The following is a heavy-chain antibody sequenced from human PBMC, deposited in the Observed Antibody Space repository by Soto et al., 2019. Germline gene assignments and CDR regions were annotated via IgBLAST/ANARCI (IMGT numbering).Heavy chain of an antibody. CDR2: ISAYNGNT. D-gene: IGHD3-3*01. V-gene: IGHV1-18*01. CDR1: GYTFTSYG. CDR3: ARVGVEYYDFWSGVDY. Sequence: GASVKVSCKASGYTFTSYGISWVRQAPGQGLEWMGWISAYNGNTNYAQKLQGRVTMTTDTSTSTAYMELRSLRSDDTAVYYCARVGVEYYDFWSGVDYWGQGTLVTVSS. J-gene: IGHJ4*02.